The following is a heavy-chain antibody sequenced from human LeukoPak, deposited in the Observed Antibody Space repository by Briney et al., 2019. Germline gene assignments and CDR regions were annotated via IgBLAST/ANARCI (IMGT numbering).Heavy chain of an antibody. CDR1: GYTFTSYG. D-gene: IGHD3-3*01. Sequence: ASVTVSCKASGYTFTSYGISWVRQAPGQGLEWMGWISAYNDNTNYAQKLQGRVTMTTDTSTSTAYMELRSLRSDDTAVYYCARDLRRFLEWDNWFDPWGQGTLVTVSS. CDR3: ARDLRRFLEWDNWFDP. CDR2: ISAYNDNT. J-gene: IGHJ5*02. V-gene: IGHV1-18*01.